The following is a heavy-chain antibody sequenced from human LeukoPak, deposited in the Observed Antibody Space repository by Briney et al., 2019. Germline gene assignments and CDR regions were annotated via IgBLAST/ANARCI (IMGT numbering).Heavy chain of an antibody. CDR1: GGTFSSYA. J-gene: IGHJ5*02. D-gene: IGHD3-3*01. CDR2: IIPIFGTA. Sequence: SVKVSCKASGGTFSSYAISWVRQAPGQGLEWMGGIIPIFGTANYAQKFQGRVTITADEPTSTAYMELSSLRSEDTAVYYCASGPTIFGVVTPYNWFDPWGQGTLVTVSS. CDR3: ASGPTIFGVVTPYNWFDP. V-gene: IGHV1-69*01.